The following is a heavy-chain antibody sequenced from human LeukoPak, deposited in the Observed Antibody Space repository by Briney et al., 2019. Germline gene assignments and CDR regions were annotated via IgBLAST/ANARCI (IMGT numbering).Heavy chain of an antibody. CDR1: GGSIRSGGYY. Sequence: PSETLSLTCTVSGGSIRSGGYYWSWIRQHPGTGLEWIGYTYYSGSTYYNPSLKSRVALSVDTSKNQLSLKLSSLTAADTAVYYCAKSREEIRGLDAFDIWGQGTMVTVSS. CDR3: AKSREEIRGLDAFDI. CDR2: TYYSGST. D-gene: IGHD5-24*01. J-gene: IGHJ3*02. V-gene: IGHV4-31*03.